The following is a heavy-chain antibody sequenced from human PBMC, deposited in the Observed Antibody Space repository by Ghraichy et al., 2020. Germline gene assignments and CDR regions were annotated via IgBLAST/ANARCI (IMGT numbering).Heavy chain of an antibody. CDR2: IRYDGSNK. Sequence: GGSLRLSCAASGFTFSSYGMHWVRQAPGKGLEWVAFIRYDGSNKYYADSVKGRFTISRDSSKNTLYLQMNSLRAEDTAVYYCAKQNSPGVVPYYYYYYYMDVWGKGTTVTVSS. CDR1: GFTFSSYG. D-gene: IGHD3-3*01. V-gene: IGHV3-30*02. CDR3: AKQNSPGVVPYYYYYYYMDV. J-gene: IGHJ6*03.